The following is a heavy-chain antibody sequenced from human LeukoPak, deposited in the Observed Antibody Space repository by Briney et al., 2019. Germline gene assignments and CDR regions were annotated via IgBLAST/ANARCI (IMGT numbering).Heavy chain of an antibody. CDR2: ISSSSSHI. CDR1: GFTFSSYS. CDR3: ARVLYGSGSYDLDY. Sequence: PGGSLRLSCAASGFTFSSYSMNWVRQAPGKGLEWVSSISSSSSHIYYADSVKGRFTTSRDNAKNSLYLQMNSLRAEDTAVYYCARVLYGSGSYDLDYWGQGTLVTVSS. J-gene: IGHJ4*02. V-gene: IGHV3-21*01. D-gene: IGHD3-10*01.